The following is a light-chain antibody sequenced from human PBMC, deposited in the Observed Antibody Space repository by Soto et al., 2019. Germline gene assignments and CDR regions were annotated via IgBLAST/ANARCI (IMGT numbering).Light chain of an antibody. CDR3: QQFAISTT. J-gene: IGKJ1*01. Sequence: DIQMTQSPSSLSASVGDRVTITCRASQSVGNFLNWYQQKPGLPPKYLIYAASNLQSGVPSRFSGSGSGTDFTLTISSLQPDDFATYYCQQFAISTTFGQGTKVDIK. V-gene: IGKV1-39*01. CDR2: AAS. CDR1: QSVGNF.